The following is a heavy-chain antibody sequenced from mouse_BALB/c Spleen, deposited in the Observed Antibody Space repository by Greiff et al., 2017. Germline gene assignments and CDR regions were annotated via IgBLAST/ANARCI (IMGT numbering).Heavy chain of an antibody. D-gene: IGHD2-3*01. CDR3: ARADDGYYVSFAY. V-gene: IGHV2-9*02. Sequence: VQVVESGPGLVAPSQSLSITCTVSGFSLTSYGVHWVRQPPGKGLEWLGVIWAGGSTNYNSALMSRLSISKDNSKSQVFLKMNSLQTDDTAMYYCARADDGYYVSFAYWGQGTLVTVSA. CDR2: IWAGGST. CDR1: GFSLTSYG. J-gene: IGHJ3*01.